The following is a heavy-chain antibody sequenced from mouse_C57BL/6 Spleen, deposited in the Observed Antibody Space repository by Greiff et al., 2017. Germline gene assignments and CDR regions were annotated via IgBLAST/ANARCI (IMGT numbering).Heavy chain of an antibody. Sequence: QVQLQPSWAALATPGASVKLSCQASGYTFTSYWMHWVKQRPGQGLEWIGYINPSSGYPKSNQKFKDKATLTADKSSSTAYMQLSSLTYEDSAVYYCARTYDDYPYCDYWGQGTTLTVSS. J-gene: IGHJ2*01. CDR2: INPSSGYP. D-gene: IGHD2-3*01. CDR1: GYTFTSYW. V-gene: IGHV1-7*01. CDR3: ARTYDDYPYCDY.